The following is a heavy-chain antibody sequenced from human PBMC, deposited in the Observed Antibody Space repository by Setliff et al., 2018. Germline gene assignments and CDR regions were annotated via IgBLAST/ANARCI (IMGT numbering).Heavy chain of an antibody. CDR2: IYSSGSP. J-gene: IGHJ4*02. CDR1: GDSISSGNFY. Sequence: SSETLSLTCTVSGDSISSGNFYWTWIRQPAGQGLEWIGRIYSSGSPSYNPSLESRVTISRDTSKNQLSLTLSSMTAADTGVYYCTTDRRGDGLMFFDYWGRGIPVTVSS. CDR3: TTDRRGDGLMFFDY. V-gene: IGHV4-61*02. D-gene: IGHD3-10*01.